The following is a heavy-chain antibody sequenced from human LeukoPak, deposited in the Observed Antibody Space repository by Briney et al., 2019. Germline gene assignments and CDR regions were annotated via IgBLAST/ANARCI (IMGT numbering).Heavy chain of an antibody. Sequence: ASVKVSCKASGYTFTSYYMHWVRQAPGQGLEGMGIINPSGGSTSYAQKFQARVTIHRDTATSKVAVELNSLRSEDTAVYYCARDGAVVAATKYYYYYMDVWGKGTTVTISS. J-gene: IGHJ6*03. V-gene: IGHV1-46*01. CDR1: GYTFTSYY. D-gene: IGHD2-15*01. CDR3: ARDGAVVAATKYYYYYMDV. CDR2: INPSGGST.